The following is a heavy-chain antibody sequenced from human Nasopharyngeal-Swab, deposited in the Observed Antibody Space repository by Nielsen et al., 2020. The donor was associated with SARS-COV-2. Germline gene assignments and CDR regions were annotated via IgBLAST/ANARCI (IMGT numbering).Heavy chain of an antibody. CDR2: INPNSGGT. CDR3: ARDPHISARSLDY. J-gene: IGHJ4*02. V-gene: IGHV1-2*06. D-gene: IGHD6-6*01. Sequence: WVRQAPGQGLEWMGRINPNSGGTNYAQKFQGRVTMTRDTSISTAYMELSRLRSDDTAVYYCARDPHISARSLDYWGQGTLVTVSS.